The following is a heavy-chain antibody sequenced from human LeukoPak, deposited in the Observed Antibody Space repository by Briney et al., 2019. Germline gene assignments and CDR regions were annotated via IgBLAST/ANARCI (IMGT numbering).Heavy chain of an antibody. V-gene: IGHV3-30*03. J-gene: IGHJ6*02. CDR2: ISYYGNDE. CDR1: GFTFSNYG. Sequence: GGSLRLSCVASGFTFSNYGMHWVRQAPGKGLEGVTTISYYGNDEYYADSVKGRFTISRDNSKNTLYLQMNSLRAEDTAVYYCARDRDRYSYGYGLAYYYYGMDVWGQGPTVPVSS. D-gene: IGHD5-18*01. CDR3: ARDRDRYSYGYGLAYYYYGMDV.